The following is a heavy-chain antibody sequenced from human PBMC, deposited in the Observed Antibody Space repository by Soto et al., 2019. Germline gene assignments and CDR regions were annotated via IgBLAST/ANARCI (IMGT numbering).Heavy chain of an antibody. D-gene: IGHD3-9*01. CDR1: GGSISSGGYY. CDR3: ARDRSYYDILNGHKYYYGMAV. CDR2: IYYSGST. J-gene: IGHJ6*02. V-gene: IGHV4-31*03. Sequence: SETLSLTCTVSGGSISSGGYYWSWIRQHPGKGLEWIGYIYYSGSTYYNPSLKSRVTISVDTSKNQFSLKLSSVTAADTAVYYCARDRSYYDILNGHKYYYGMAVSGQGTRVTVSS.